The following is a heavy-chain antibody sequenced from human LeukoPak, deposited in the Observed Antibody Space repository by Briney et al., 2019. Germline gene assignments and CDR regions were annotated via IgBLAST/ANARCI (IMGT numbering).Heavy chain of an antibody. V-gene: IGHV4-38-2*01. CDR1: GYSISSGYY. CDR2: IYHSGST. CDR3: AGLGQWPFDY. J-gene: IGHJ4*02. Sequence: SETLSLTFAVSGYSISSGYYWVWVRQPPRKGLEWIGSIYHSGSTYYNPSLKSRVTISVDTSKNQFSLKLSSVTAADTAVYYCAGLGQWPFDYWGQGTLVTVSS. D-gene: IGHD6-19*01.